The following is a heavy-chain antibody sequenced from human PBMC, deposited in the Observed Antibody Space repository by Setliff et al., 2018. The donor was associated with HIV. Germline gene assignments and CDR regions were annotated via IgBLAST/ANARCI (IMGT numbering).Heavy chain of an antibody. V-gene: IGHV1-69*13. J-gene: IGHJ5*02. D-gene: IGHD6-25*01. CDR3: ARDRRDIGSGGWFDP. Sequence: GASVKVSCKTSGGTFSIFSITWVRQAPGQGLEWMGGIIPVFGPPNYAEKFQRRLTITADESTNTAYMELIGLKSEDTAVYYCARDRRDIGSGGWFDPWGQGTLVTVSS. CDR2: IIPVFGPP. CDR1: GGTFSIFS.